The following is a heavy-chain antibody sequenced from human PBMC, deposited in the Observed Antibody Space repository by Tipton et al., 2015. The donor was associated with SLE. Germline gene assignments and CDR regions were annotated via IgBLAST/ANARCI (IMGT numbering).Heavy chain of an antibody. CDR3: ARCSGYYGMDV. D-gene: IGHD2-15*01. CDR1: GGSISSYY. Sequence: TLSLTCTVSGGSISSYYWSWIRQPPGKGLERIGYIYYSGSTDYNPSLKSRVTISVDTSKKQFSLKLNSVTAADTAVYYCARCSGYYGMDVWGHGTTVTVSS. J-gene: IGHJ6*02. CDR2: IYYSGST. V-gene: IGHV4-59*01.